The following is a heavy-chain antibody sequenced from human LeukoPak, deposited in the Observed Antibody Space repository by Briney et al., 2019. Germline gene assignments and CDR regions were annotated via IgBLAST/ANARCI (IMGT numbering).Heavy chain of an antibody. D-gene: IGHD2-8*01. CDR2: ISSSSSTI. CDR3: AREGGYCINGFCYAPYYFDY. V-gene: IGHV3-48*01. J-gene: IGHJ4*02. Sequence: GGSLRLSCAASGFTFSTYTMNWVRQAPGKGLEWVSYISSSSSTIYYADSVKGRFTISRDNAKNSLYLQMNSLRAEDTAIYYCAREGGYCINGFCYAPYYFDYWGQGTRVTVSS. CDR1: GFTFSTYT.